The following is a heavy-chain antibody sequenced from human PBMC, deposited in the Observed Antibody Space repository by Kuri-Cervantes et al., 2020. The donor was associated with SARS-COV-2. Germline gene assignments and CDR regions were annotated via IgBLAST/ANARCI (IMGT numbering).Heavy chain of an antibody. J-gene: IGHJ3*02. CDR3: ARARMVRGVNGAFDI. CDR1: GYSISSGYY. CDR2: IYHSGST. V-gene: IGHV4-38-2*02. D-gene: IGHD3-10*01. Sequence: GSLRLSCTVSGYSISSGYYWGWIRQPPGKGLEWIGSIYHSGSTYYNPSLKSRVTISVDTSKNQFSLKLSSVTAADTAVYYCARARMVRGVNGAFDIWGQGIMVTVSS.